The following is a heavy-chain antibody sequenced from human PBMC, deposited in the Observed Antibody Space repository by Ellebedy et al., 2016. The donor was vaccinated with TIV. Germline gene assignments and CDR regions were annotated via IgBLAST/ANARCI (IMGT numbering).Heavy chain of an antibody. CDR2: INHSGST. J-gene: IGHJ4*02. V-gene: IGHV4-34*01. CDR1: GGSFSGYY. CDR3: AREAGIAAATWGY. Sequence: SETLSLTXAVYGGSFSGYYWSWIRQPPGKGLEWIGEINHSGSTNYNPSLKSRVTISVDTSKNQFSLKLSSVTAADTAVYYCAREAGIAAATWGYWGQGTLVTVSS. D-gene: IGHD6-13*01.